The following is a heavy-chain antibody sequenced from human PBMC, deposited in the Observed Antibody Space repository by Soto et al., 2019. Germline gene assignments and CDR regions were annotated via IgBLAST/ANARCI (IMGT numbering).Heavy chain of an antibody. J-gene: IGHJ5*02. CDR2: IWYDGSND. D-gene: IGHD3-10*01. CDR1: GFTFNKYG. V-gene: IGHV3-33*01. CDR3: ARAGVANWLDP. Sequence: QVQLVESGGGVVQPGRSLRLSCEGSGFTFNKYGMHWVRQAPGKGLEWVAIIWYDGSNDFYADSVKGRFTISKDNSKKKVYLEMDSLRVEDTVIYSCARAGVANWLDPWGQGTLVTVSS.